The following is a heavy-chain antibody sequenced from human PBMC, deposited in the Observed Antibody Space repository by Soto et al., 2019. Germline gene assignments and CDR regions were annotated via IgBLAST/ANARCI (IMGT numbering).Heavy chain of an antibody. Sequence: ASVKVSCKASGYTFTSYYMHWVRQAPGQGLEWMGIIKPSGGSTSYAQKFQGRVTMTRDTSTSTVYMELSSLRSEDTAVYYCARDFGQITMVRGVISDYYYGMDVWGQGTTVTVSS. CDR2: IKPSGGST. V-gene: IGHV1-46*01. CDR1: GYTFTSYY. CDR3: ARDFGQITMVRGVISDYYYGMDV. J-gene: IGHJ6*02. D-gene: IGHD3-10*01.